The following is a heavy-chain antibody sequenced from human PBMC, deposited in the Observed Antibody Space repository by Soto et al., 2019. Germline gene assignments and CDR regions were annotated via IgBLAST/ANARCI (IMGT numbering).Heavy chain of an antibody. CDR2: IYYSGST. D-gene: IGHD6-13*01. CDR3: AASSSWAHNWFDP. CDR1: GGSISSGGYY. V-gene: IGHV4-31*03. J-gene: IGHJ5*02. Sequence: SETLSLTCTVSGGSISSGGYYWSWIRQHPGKGLEWIGYIYYSGSTYYNPSLKSRVTISVDTSKNQFSLKLSSVTAADTAVYYCAASSSWAHNWFDPWGQGTLVTVSS.